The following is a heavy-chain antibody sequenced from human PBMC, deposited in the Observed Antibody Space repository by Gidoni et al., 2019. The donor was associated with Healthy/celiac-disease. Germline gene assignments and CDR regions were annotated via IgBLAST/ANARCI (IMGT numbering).Heavy chain of an antibody. CDR1: GGSFSGYY. D-gene: IGHD6-13*01. CDR2: INHSGST. V-gene: IGHV4-34*01. J-gene: IGHJ4*02. Sequence: QVQLQQWGAGLLKPSETLSLTCAVYGGSFSGYYWSWIRQPPGKGLEWIGEINHSGSTNYNPSLKSRVTISVDTSKNQFSLKLSSVTDADTAVYYCARGWVRVEGIDYWGQGTLVTVSS. CDR3: ARGWVRVEGIDY.